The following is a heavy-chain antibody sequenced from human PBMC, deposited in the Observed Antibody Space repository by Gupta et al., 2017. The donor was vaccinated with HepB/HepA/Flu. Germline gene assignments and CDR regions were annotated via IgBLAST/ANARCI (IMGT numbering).Heavy chain of an antibody. J-gene: IGHJ3*02. CDR1: AYNFSIQD. CDR2: IIFYSGNT. V-gene: IGHV1-18*01. CDR3: SRKSDGFDI. Sequence: VQLVQSGVEGKKSGVSVTVSCKASAYNFSIQDITSVRQAPGLGREWMGWIIFYSGNTNYAQKFRDRVNMTTDISTRTAYVELRSLRSDDTAVYYCSRKSDGFDIWGQGTMVTVSS.